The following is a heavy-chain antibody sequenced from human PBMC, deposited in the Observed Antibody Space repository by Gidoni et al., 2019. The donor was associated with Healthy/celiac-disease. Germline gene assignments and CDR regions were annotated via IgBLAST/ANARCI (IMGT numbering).Heavy chain of an antibody. CDR3: AREASTVAGSPLAFDI. CDR2: IYTSGST. J-gene: IGHJ3*02. Sequence: QVQLQESGPGLVKPSQTLSLTCPVSGGSISSGSYYWSWIRQPAGKGLEWIGRIYTSGSTNYNPSLKSRVTISVDTSKNQFSLKLSSVTAADTAVYYCAREASTVAGSPLAFDIWGQGTMVTVSS. D-gene: IGHD6-19*01. V-gene: IGHV4-61*02. CDR1: GGSISSGSYY.